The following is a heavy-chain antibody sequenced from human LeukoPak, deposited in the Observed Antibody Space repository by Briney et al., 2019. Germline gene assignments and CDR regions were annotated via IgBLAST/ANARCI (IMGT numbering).Heavy chain of an antibody. V-gene: IGHV1-46*01. Sequence: ASVKVSCKASGYTFTSYYMHWVRQAPGQGLEWMGIINPSGGSTSYAQKFQGRVTMTRDTSTSTVYMELSSLRSEDTAVYYCATLVGELDYDYWGQGTLVTVSS. CDR1: GYTFTSYY. CDR3: ATLVGELDYDY. D-gene: IGHD1-26*01. J-gene: IGHJ4*02. CDR2: INPSGGST.